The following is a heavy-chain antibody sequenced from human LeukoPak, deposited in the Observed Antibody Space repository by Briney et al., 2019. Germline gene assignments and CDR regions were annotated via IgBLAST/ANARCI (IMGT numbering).Heavy chain of an antibody. D-gene: IGHD1-26*01. CDR3: ARVGGSSAEYYYYGMDV. Sequence: GGSLRLSCAASGFTFSSYWMSWVRQAPGKGLEWVANIKQDGSEKYYVDSMKGRFTISRDNAKNSLYLQMNSLRAEDTAVYYCARVGGSSAEYYYYGMDVWGQGTTVTV. J-gene: IGHJ6*02. CDR2: IKQDGSEK. V-gene: IGHV3-7*01. CDR1: GFTFSSYW.